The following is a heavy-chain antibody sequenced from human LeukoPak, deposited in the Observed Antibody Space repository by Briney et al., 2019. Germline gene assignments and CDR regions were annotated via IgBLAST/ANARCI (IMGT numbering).Heavy chain of an antibody. CDR1: GGSISSYY. D-gene: IGHD2-2*01. J-gene: IGHJ6*02. CDR3: ARGSSTSSYGMDV. V-gene: IGHV4-59*01. CDR2: IYYSGST. Sequence: PSETLSLTCTVSGGSISSYYWSWIRQPPGKGLEWIGYIYYSGSTNYNPSLKSRVTISVDTSKNQFSLKLSSVTAADTAVYYCARGSSTSSYGMDVWGQGTTVTVSS.